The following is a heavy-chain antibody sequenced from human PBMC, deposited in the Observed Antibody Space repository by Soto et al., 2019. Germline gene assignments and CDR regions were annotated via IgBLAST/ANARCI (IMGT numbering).Heavy chain of an antibody. V-gene: IGHV3-23*01. CDR1: GFFFSSYA. CDR2: IGGSGGYT. CDR3: VRGGGGGLFDP. Sequence: PGGSLRLSCAASGFFFSSYAMSWVRQAPGKGLEWVSGIGGSGGYTSYADSVKGRFTISRDNAKRSLYLQMMSLTAEDRAIYYCVRGGGGGLFDPWGQGTMVTVSS. J-gene: IGHJ5*02. D-gene: IGHD2-15*01.